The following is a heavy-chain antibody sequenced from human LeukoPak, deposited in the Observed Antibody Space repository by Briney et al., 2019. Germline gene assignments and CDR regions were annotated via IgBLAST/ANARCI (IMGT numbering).Heavy chain of an antibody. CDR3: AKETNQAVAGALDY. V-gene: IGHV3-23*01. D-gene: IGHD6-19*01. CDR2: ISGSGGST. CDR1: GFTFSSYA. Sequence: GGSLGLSCAASGFTFSSYAMSWVRQAPGKGLEWVSAISGSGGSTYYADSVKGRFTISRDNSKNTLYLQMNSLRAEDTAVYYCAKETNQAVAGALDYWGQGTLVTVSS. J-gene: IGHJ4*02.